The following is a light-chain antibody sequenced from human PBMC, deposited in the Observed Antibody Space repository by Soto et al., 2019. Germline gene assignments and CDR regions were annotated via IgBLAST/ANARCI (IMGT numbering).Light chain of an antibody. CDR2: KAS. J-gene: IGKJ3*01. CDR3: QKYNSVPFT. CDR1: QSISYW. Sequence: DIQMTQSPSTLSASVGDRVTITCRASQSISYWLAWYQQKPGKAPNLLIYKASTLQSGVPSRFSGSGSGTDLTLTISILQPDGVATYYCQKYNSVPFTFGPGPKVDIK. V-gene: IGKV1-5*03.